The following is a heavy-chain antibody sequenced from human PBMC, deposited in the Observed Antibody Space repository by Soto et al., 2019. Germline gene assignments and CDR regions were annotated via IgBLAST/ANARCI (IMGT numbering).Heavy chain of an antibody. CDR2: IYYSGST. J-gene: IGHJ4*02. V-gene: IGHV4-39*01. CDR3: ASSYGDYVSY. Sequence: SXTRSLTCTVSGGSISSSSYYWVWIRQPSGKGLEWIGSIYYSGSTYYNPSLKSRVTISVDTSKNQFSLKLSSVTAADTAVYYCASSYGDYVSYWGQGTLVTVS. CDR1: GGSISSSSYY. D-gene: IGHD4-17*01.